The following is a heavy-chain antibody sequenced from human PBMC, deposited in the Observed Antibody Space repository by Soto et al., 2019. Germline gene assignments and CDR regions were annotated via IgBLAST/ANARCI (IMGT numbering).Heavy chain of an antibody. V-gene: IGHV4-39*01. CDR3: AQNLPRTGRFDY. CDR2: IYYSGKT. CDR1: GASITSTTYF. Sequence: SETLSLTCTLSGASITSTTYFWAWIRQPPGRGLEWGGSIYYSGKTHYNPSLKNRVTISVDRSKNQFSLQMTSVTAADTAVYYCAQNLPRTGRFDYWGQGTLVTVSS. J-gene: IGHJ4*02.